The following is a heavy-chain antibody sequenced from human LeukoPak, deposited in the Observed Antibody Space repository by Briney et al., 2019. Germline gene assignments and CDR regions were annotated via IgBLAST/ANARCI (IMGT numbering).Heavy chain of an antibody. Sequence: GESLKSSCKGSGYSFTSYWIGWVRQMPGKGLERMGIIYPGDSDTSYSPSFQGQVTISADKSISTAYLQWSSLKASDTAMYYCACSGYYFHFDYWGQGTLVTVSS. D-gene: IGHD3-22*01. CDR2: IYPGDSDT. V-gene: IGHV5-51*01. CDR3: ACSGYYFHFDY. CDR1: GYSFTSYW. J-gene: IGHJ4*02.